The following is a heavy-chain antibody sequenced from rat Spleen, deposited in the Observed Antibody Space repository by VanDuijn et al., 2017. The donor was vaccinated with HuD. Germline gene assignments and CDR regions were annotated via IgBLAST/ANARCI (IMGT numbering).Heavy chain of an antibody. CDR2: ISSGGST. J-gene: IGHJ2*01. D-gene: IGHD3-1*01. V-gene: IGHV2-6*01. Sequence: QVQLKESGPGLVQPSQTLSLTCTVAGFSLTSYNVHWVRQPPGKGLEWIAAISSGGSTYYNSALKSRLSISRDTSKSQVFLKMNSLQTEDKAIYFCTRAHLGDYWGQGVMVTVSS. CDR1: GFSLTSYN. CDR3: TRAHLGDY.